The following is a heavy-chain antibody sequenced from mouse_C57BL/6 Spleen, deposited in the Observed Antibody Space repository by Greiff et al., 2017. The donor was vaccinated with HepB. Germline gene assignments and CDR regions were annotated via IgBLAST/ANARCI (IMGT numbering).Heavy chain of an antibody. Sequence: EVHLVESGGGLVKPGGSLKLSCAASGFTFSSYTMSWVRQTPEKRLEWVATISGGGGNTYYPDSVKGRFTISRDNAKNTLYLQMSSLRSEDTALYYCARQAAQAPWFAYWGQGTLVTVSA. J-gene: IGHJ3*01. CDR3: ARQAAQAPWFAY. D-gene: IGHD3-2*02. CDR2: ISGGGGNT. V-gene: IGHV5-9*01. CDR1: GFTFSSYT.